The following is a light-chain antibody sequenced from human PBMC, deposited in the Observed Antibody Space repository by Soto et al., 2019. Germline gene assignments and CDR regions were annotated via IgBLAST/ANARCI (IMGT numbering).Light chain of an antibody. CDR1: QSLSTR. Sequence: DIQMTQSPSSLSASVGDRVTIICRASQSLSTRLAWYQQKPGKAPKVLIYDASSWAGGVPSRFTGSGSGTEFTLTINSLQPDDFATYYCQQYGVYWTFGQGTKVDIK. J-gene: IGKJ1*01. CDR3: QQYGVYWT. CDR2: DAS. V-gene: IGKV1-5*02.